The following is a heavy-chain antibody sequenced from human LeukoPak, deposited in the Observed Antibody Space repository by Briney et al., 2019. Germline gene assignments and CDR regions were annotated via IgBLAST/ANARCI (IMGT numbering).Heavy chain of an antibody. CDR3: ARAAIAVAGDYHYHYMDV. D-gene: IGHD6-19*01. V-gene: IGHV1-2*02. Sequence: GASVKVSCKASGYTFTGHYMHWVRQAPGLGLEWMGWINPNSGDTDYAQRFQGRVTMTRDTSISTAYMELSRLRSDDTAVYYCARAAIAVAGDYHYHYMDVWGKGTTVTVSS. J-gene: IGHJ6*03. CDR2: INPNSGDT. CDR1: GYTFTGHY.